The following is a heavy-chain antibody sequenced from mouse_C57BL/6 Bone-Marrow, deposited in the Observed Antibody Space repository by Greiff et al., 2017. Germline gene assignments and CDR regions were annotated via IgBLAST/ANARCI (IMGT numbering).Heavy chain of an antibody. V-gene: IGHV1-9*01. D-gene: IGHD4-1*01. J-gene: IGHJ1*03. CDR1: GYTFTGYW. CDR3: ARGGTNLIDGYFDV. CDR2: ILPGSGST. Sequence: VKVVESGAELMKPGASVKLSCKATGYTFTGYWIEWVKQRPGHGLEWIGEILPGSGSTNYNEKFKGKATFTADTSSNTAYMQLSSLTTEDSAIYYCARGGTNLIDGYFDVWGTGTTVTVSS.